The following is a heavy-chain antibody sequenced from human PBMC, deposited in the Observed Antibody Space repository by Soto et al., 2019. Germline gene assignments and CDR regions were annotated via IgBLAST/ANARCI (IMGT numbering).Heavy chain of an antibody. J-gene: IGHJ3*02. CDR2: IYHGGST. CDR1: GDSISSRYW. CDR3: ASKFGELLADAFDI. D-gene: IGHD3-10*01. V-gene: IGHV4-4*02. Sequence: PSETLSLTCAVSGDSISSRYWWSWVRQPPGKGLEWIGEIYHGGSTNYNPSLKSRVAISIDKSKNQFSLNLNSVTAADTAVYYCASKFGELLADAFDIWGQGTMVTVSS.